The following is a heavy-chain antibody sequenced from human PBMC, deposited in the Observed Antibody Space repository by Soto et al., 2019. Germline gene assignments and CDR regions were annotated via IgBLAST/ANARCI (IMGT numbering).Heavy chain of an antibody. CDR3: ARRHYRGYSGYDPYYYYGMDG. CDR1: GYSFTSYW. J-gene: IGHJ6*02. V-gene: IGHV5-51*01. D-gene: IGHD5-12*01. Sequence: PGESLKISCKGSGYSFTSYWIGWVRQMPGKGLEWMGIIYPGDSDTRYSPSFQGQVTISADKSISTAYLQWSSLKASDTAMYYCARRHYRGYSGYDPYYYYGMDGWGQGTTVTVSS. CDR2: IYPGDSDT.